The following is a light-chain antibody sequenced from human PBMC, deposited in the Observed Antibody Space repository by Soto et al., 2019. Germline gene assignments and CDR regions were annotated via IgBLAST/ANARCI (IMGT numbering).Light chain of an antibody. CDR3: QQYGSIPWT. CDR2: DAS. CDR1: ESVVSNY. Sequence: EIVLTQSPGTLSLSPGERATLSCRATESVVSNYLAWYQLKPGQAPRLLIYDASSRATGIPDRFSGSGSGTDFTLTISRLEPADFAVYYCQQYGSIPWTFGQGTKVEIK. J-gene: IGKJ1*01. V-gene: IGKV3-20*01.